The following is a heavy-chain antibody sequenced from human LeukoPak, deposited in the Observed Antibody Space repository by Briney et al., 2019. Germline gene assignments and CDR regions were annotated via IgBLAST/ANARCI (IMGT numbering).Heavy chain of an antibody. Sequence: QSGGSLRLSCAASGFTFSSYWMSWVRQAPGKGLEWVANIKQDGSEKYYVDSVKGRFTISRDNAKNSLYLQMNSLRAEDTAVYYCARELGYSYEGYFDYWGQGTLVTVSS. CDR1: GFTFSSYW. J-gene: IGHJ4*02. CDR3: ARELGYSYEGYFDY. CDR2: IKQDGSEK. V-gene: IGHV3-7*01. D-gene: IGHD5-18*01.